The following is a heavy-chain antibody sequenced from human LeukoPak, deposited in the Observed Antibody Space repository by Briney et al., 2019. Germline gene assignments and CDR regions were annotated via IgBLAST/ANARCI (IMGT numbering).Heavy chain of an antibody. Sequence: ASVKVSCKASGYTFTSYYMHRVRQAPGQGLEWMGIINPSGGSTSYAQKFQGRVTMTRDTSTSTVYMELSSLRSGDTAVYYCARDLVAYDSSGNRNYNWFDPWGQGTLVTVSS. D-gene: IGHD3-22*01. CDR3: ARDLVAYDSSGNRNYNWFDP. V-gene: IGHV1-46*01. CDR2: INPSGGST. J-gene: IGHJ5*02. CDR1: GYTFTSYY.